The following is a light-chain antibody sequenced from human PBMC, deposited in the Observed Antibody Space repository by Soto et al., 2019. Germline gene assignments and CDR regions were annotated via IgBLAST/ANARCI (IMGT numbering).Light chain of an antibody. Sequence: QSALTQPASVSGSPGXXITISCTXXXXDVGSHNFVSWYQQYPGKAPKLLIYEASKRPSGLSNRFSGSKSGNTASLTISGLQAEDEADYYCCSLTNGATWVFGGGTKLTVL. CDR3: CSLTNGATWV. V-gene: IGLV2-23*01. J-gene: IGLJ3*02. CDR2: EAS. CDR1: XXDVGSHNF.